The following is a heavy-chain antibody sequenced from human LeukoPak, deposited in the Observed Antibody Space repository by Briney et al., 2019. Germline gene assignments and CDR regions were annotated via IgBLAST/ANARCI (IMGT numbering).Heavy chain of an antibody. Sequence: GGSLRLSCVTSGITFSNYYMHWVRQVPGEGLVWVSHIIQDGSVTSYADSVKGRFTISRDNAKNTVYLQLNNLRAEDTAVYYCANGPDCSSTSCYWSYFDYWGQGTLVTVSS. CDR1: GITFSNYY. D-gene: IGHD2-2*01. J-gene: IGHJ4*02. CDR2: IIQDGSVT. V-gene: IGHV3-74*01. CDR3: ANGPDCSSTSCYWSYFDY.